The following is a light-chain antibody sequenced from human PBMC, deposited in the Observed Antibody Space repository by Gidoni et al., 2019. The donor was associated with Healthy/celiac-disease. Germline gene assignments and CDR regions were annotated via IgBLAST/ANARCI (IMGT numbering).Light chain of an antibody. CDR2: DVS. Sequence: QSALTQPAPVSGSPGQSITISCTATSRDVGGYNYVSWYQQHPGKAPKLMIYDVSNRPSGVSNRFSGSKSGNTASLTISGLQAEDEADYYCSSYTSSSTLVVFGGGTKLTVL. V-gene: IGLV2-14*01. CDR1: SRDVGGYNY. J-gene: IGLJ2*01. CDR3: SSYTSSSTLVV.